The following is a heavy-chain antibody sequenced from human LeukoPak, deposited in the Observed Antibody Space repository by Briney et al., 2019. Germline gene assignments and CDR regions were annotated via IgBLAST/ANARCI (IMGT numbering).Heavy chain of an antibody. D-gene: IGHD6-13*01. V-gene: IGHV1-69*13. CDR3: ARDRGDGYSSSYDAFDI. CDR2: IIPIFGTA. J-gene: IGHJ3*02. Sequence: SVKVSCKASGGTFSSYAISWVRQAPGQGLEWMGGIIPIFGTANYAQKFQGRVTITVDESTSTAYMELSSLRSEDTAVYYCARDRGDGYSSSYDAFDIWGQGTMVTVSS. CDR1: GGTFSSYA.